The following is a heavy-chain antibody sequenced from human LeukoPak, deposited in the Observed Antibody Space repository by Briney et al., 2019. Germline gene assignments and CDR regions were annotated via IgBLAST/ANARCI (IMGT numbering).Heavy chain of an antibody. CDR1: GFTLTNYW. D-gene: IGHD3-10*01. CDR3: ARDYYYGSGSYLK. J-gene: IGHJ4*02. V-gene: IGHV3-7*01. Sequence: GGSLRLSCAASGFTLTNYWMCWVRQAPGKGLEWVANIKPDGSEKYYVDSVKGRFTISRDNAKNSLYLQMNSLRAEDTAVYYCARDYYYGSGSYLKWGQGTLVTVSS. CDR2: IKPDGSEK.